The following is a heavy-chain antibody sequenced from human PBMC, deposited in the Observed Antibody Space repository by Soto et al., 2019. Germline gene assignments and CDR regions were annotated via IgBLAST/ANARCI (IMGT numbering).Heavy chain of an antibody. V-gene: IGHV1-69*01. J-gene: IGHJ4*02. CDR3: ARDLEFRDGNISHLDY. CDR1: GGTFRNHV. CDR2: IIPIIGTP. D-gene: IGHD3-10*01. Sequence: QVQLVPSGAEVKKPGSSVKVSCKASGGTFRNHVFNWVRQAPGQGLEWMGGIIPIIGTPNYAQKFQGRVTITADASTNTVYLDVSSLRSQDTAVYYCARDLEFRDGNISHLDYWGQGTLGTVSS.